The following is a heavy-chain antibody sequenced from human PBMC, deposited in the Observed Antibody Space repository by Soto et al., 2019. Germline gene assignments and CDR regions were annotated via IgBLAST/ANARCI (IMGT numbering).Heavy chain of an antibody. J-gene: IGHJ1*01. D-gene: IGHD2-21*01. CDR2: INHSGST. Sequence: SETLSLTCAVYGVSFSGYYWSWIRQPPGKGLEWIGEINHSGSTNYNPSLKSRVTISVDTSKNQFSLKLSSVTAADTAVYYCAGDGVVIATEYFQNWGQGTLVTVSS. CDR1: GVSFSGYY. V-gene: IGHV4-34*01. CDR3: AGDGVVIATEYFQN.